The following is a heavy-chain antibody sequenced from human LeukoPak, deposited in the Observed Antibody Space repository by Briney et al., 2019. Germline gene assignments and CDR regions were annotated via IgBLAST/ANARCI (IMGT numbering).Heavy chain of an antibody. D-gene: IGHD3-3*01. CDR2: ISAYNGNT. Sequence: ASVKVSCKASGYTFTSYGISWVRQAPGQGLEWMGWISAYNGNTNYEQKLQGRVTMTTDTSTSTAYMELRSLRSDDTAVYYCARGTSSSYYDFWSGYYRPYYFDYWGQGTLVTVSS. CDR3: ARGTSSSYYDFWSGYYRPYYFDY. V-gene: IGHV1-18*01. J-gene: IGHJ4*02. CDR1: GYTFTSYG.